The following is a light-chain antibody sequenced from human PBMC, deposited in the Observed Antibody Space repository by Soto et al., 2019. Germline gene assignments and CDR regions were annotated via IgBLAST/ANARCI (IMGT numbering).Light chain of an antibody. CDR1: SSNIGSTT. J-gene: IGLJ3*02. V-gene: IGLV1-44*01. Sequence: QSVLTQPPSASGTPGQRVTISCSGSSSNIGSTTVSRYQQFPGTAPQLLIHNNNQRPSGVPDRFSGSKSGTSASLAISGLQSDDEADYYCAAWDDSLDGFWVFGGGTKLTVL. CDR3: AAWDDSLDGFWV. CDR2: NNN.